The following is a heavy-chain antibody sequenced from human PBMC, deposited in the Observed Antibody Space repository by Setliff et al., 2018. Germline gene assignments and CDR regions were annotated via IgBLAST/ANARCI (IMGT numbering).Heavy chain of an antibody. V-gene: IGHV3-33*01. CDR3: ARAHPHDFGEYVDY. CDR1: GFTFSSYG. Sequence: GGSLRISCAASGFTFSSYGMHWVRQAPGKGLEWVAFIWYDGSDKYYADSVKGRFTISRDNSRNTLYLQMSSLRGEDTAVYYCARAHPHDFGEYVDYWGQGTLVTVSS. D-gene: IGHD3-10*01. J-gene: IGHJ4*02. CDR2: IWYDGSDK.